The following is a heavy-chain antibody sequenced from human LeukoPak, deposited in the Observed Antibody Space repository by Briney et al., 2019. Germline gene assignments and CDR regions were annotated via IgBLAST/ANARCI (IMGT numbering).Heavy chain of an antibody. CDR2: IIPIFGTA. Sequence: SVKVSCKASGGTFSSYAISWVRQAPGQGLEWTGGIIPIFGTANYAQKFQGRVTITTDESTSTAYMELSSLRSEDTAVYYCARDISGSYHYFDYWGQGTLVTVSS. J-gene: IGHJ4*02. CDR3: ARDISGSYHYFDY. D-gene: IGHD1-26*01. V-gene: IGHV1-69*05. CDR1: GGTFSSYA.